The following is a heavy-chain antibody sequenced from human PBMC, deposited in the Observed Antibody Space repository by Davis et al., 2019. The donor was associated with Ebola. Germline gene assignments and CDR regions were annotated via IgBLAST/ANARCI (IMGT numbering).Heavy chain of an antibody. V-gene: IGHV3-64*01. CDR2: ISSNGGST. CDR3: ARAYSSGCCYGMDV. J-gene: IGHJ6*02. CDR1: GFTFSSYA. D-gene: IGHD6-19*01. Sequence: PGGSLRLSCAASGFTFSSYAMHWVRQAPGKGLEYVSAISSNGGSTYYANSVKGRFTISRDNSKNTLYLQMGSLRAEDTAVYYCARAYSSGCCYGMDVWGQGTTVTVSS.